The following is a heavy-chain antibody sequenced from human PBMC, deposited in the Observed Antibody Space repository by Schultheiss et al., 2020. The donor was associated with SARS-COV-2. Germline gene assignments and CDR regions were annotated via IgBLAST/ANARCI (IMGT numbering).Heavy chain of an antibody. D-gene: IGHD1-26*01. CDR2: ISSSSSYI. V-gene: IGHV3-21*05. CDR1: GFTFSSYE. Sequence: GESLKISCAASGFTFSSYEMNWVRQAPGKGLEWVSYISSSSSYIYYADSVKGRFTISRDNAKNSLYLQMNSLRAEDTAVYYCASGGIVGAPWALDFDYWGQGTLVTVSS. J-gene: IGHJ4*02. CDR3: ASGGIVGAPWALDFDY.